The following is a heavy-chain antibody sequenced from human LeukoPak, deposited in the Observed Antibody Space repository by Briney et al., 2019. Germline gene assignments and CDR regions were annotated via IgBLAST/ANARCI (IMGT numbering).Heavy chain of an antibody. CDR1: GYTFTSYD. Sequence: GASVKVSCKASGYTFTSYDINWVRQATGQGLEWMGWMNPNSGNTGYAQKFQGRVTMTRNTSISTAYMELSSLRSEDTAVYYCAREHRYCSSTSCRMGGIDYWGQGTLVTVSS. CDR2: MNPNSGNT. CDR3: AREHRYCSSTSCRMGGIDY. V-gene: IGHV1-8*01. J-gene: IGHJ4*02. D-gene: IGHD2-2*01.